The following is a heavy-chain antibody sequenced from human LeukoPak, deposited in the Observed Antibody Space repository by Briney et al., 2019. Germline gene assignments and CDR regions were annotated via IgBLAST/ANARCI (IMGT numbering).Heavy chain of an antibody. Sequence: QPGGSLRLSCAASGFTFSSYAMSWVRQAPGKGLEWVSAISGSGGSTYYADSVKGRSTISRDNSKNTLYLQMNSLRAEDTAVYYCAKASSGYSYGRNWFDPWGQGTLVTVSS. CDR2: ISGSGGST. CDR3: AKASSGYSYGRNWFDP. V-gene: IGHV3-23*01. D-gene: IGHD5-18*01. CDR1: GFTFSSYA. J-gene: IGHJ5*02.